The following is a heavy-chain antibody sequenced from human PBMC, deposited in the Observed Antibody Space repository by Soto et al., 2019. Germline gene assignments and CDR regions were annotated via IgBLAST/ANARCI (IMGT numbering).Heavy chain of an antibody. CDR2: IYHSGST. CDR3: AREHKVVAAKGSVRFDP. CDR1: GGSISSSNW. J-gene: IGHJ5*02. V-gene: IGHV4-4*02. D-gene: IGHD2-15*01. Sequence: SETLSLTCAVSGGSISSSNWWSWVRQPPGKGLEWIGEIYHSGSTNYNPSLKSRVTISVDKSKNQFSLKLSSVTAADTAVYYCAREHKVVAAKGSVRFDPWGQGTLVTVSS.